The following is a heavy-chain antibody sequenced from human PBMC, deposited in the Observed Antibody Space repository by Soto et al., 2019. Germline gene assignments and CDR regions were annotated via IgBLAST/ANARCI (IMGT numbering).Heavy chain of an antibody. D-gene: IGHD6-19*01. CDR2: INHSGST. CDR1: GGSFSGYY. J-gene: IGHJ4*02. Sequence: SETLSLTCAVYGGSFSGYYWSWIRQPPGKGLEWIGEINHSGSTNYNPSLKSRVTISVDTSKNQFSLKLSSVTAADTAVYYCARGSRGSSGWYVQELPTEYYFDYWGQGTLVTVSS. CDR3: ARGSRGSSGWYVQELPTEYYFDY. V-gene: IGHV4-34*01.